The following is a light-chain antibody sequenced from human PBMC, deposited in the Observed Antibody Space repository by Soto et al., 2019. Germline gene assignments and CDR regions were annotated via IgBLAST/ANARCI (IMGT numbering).Light chain of an antibody. J-gene: IGKJ1*01. Sequence: DIQMTQSPSSLFASVVDRVTITCRASQSISSWLAWYQQKPGKAPKLLIYDASSLESGVPSRFSGSGSGTEFTLTISSLKPDDFATYYCQQYQSYSRTFGQGTKVDIK. CDR3: QQYQSYSRT. V-gene: IGKV1-5*01. CDR1: QSISSW. CDR2: DAS.